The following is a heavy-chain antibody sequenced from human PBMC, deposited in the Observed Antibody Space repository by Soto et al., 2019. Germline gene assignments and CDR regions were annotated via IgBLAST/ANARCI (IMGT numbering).Heavy chain of an antibody. CDR2: IIPILGIA. D-gene: IGHD2-2*01. CDR1: GGTFSSYT. Sequence: QVQLVQSGAEVKKPGSSVNVSCKASGGTFSSYTISWVRQAPGQGLEWMGRIIPILGIANYAQKFQGRVTITADKSTSTAYMELSSLRSEDTAVYYCARGPRAAISTYGMDVWGQGTTVTVSS. J-gene: IGHJ6*02. V-gene: IGHV1-69*02. CDR3: ARGPRAAISTYGMDV.